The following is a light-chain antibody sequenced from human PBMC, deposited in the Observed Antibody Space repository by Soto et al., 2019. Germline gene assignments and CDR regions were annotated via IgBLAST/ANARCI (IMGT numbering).Light chain of an antibody. Sequence: EIVMTQSPATLSVSPGERATLSCRASQGVSSNLAWYQQKPGQAPRLLIYGASSRATGIPDRFSGSGSGTDFTLTISRLEPEDFAVYYCQQYGSSPVTFGQGTKVDIK. CDR3: QQYGSSPVT. CDR2: GAS. V-gene: IGKV3-20*01. CDR1: QGVSSN. J-gene: IGKJ1*01.